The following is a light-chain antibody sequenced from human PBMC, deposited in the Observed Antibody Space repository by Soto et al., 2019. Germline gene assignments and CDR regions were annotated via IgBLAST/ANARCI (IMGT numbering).Light chain of an antibody. CDR1: QSVSSN. CDR2: GAS. J-gene: IGKJ1*01. CDR3: QQRNNWAPWT. V-gene: IGKV3-15*01. Sequence: EIVVTQSAVTRSVSPGVRAAFSCRASQSVSSNVAWYPEKPGQARRLLIYGASTRATGIPARFSGSGSGTEFTLTISILEPEAFAVYYCQQRNNWAPWTVGQGTKVDI.